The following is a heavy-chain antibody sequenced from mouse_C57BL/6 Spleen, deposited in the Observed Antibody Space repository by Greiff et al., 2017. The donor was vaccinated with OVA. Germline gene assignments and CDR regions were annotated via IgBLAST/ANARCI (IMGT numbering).Heavy chain of an antibody. D-gene: IGHD1-1*01. CDR2: IWTGGGT. Sequence: VQRVESGPGLVAPSQSLSITCTVSGFSLTSYAISWVRQPPGKGLEWLGVIWTGGGTNYNSAPKSRLSISKDNSKSQVFLKMNSLQTDDTARYYCARGDGSSYAWFAYWGQGTLVTVSA. CDR3: ARGDGSSYAWFAY. J-gene: IGHJ3*01. CDR1: GFSLTSYA. V-gene: IGHV2-9-1*01.